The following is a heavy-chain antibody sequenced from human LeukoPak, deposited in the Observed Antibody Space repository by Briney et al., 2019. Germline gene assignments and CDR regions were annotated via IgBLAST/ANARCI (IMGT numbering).Heavy chain of an antibody. CDR1: GGSISSSSYY. CDR3: ASSYSSGWYDFDY. Sequence: SETLSLTCTVSGGSISSSSYYWGWIRQPPGKGLEWIGTIYYSGSTYYNPSLKSRVTISVDTSKNQFSLKLSSVTAADTAVYYCASSYSSGWYDFDYWGQGTLVTVSS. D-gene: IGHD6-19*01. J-gene: IGHJ4*02. V-gene: IGHV4-39*01. CDR2: IYYSGST.